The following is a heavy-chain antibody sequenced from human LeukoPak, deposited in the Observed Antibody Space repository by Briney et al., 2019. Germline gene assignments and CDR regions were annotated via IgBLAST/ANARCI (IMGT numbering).Heavy chain of an antibody. D-gene: IGHD6-6*01. Sequence: GGSLRLSCAASGFTFSDYYMSWIRQAPGKGLEWVSSISSSSSYIYYADSVKGRFTISRDNAKNSLYLQMNSLRAEDTAVYYCARDRYSSSPAFGWDWGQGTLVTVSS. CDR1: GFTFSDYY. CDR2: ISSSSSYI. CDR3: ARDRYSSSPAFGWD. J-gene: IGHJ4*02. V-gene: IGHV3-11*06.